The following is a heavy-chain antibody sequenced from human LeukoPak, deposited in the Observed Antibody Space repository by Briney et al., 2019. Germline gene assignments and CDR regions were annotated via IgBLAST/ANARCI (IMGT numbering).Heavy chain of an antibody. V-gene: IGHV3-21*01. D-gene: IGHD6-13*01. CDR2: ISSSSSYI. Sequence: GGSLRLSCAASGFTFSSYSMNWVRQAPGKGLEWVSSISSSSSYIYYADSVKGRFTISRDNAKNSLYLQMNSLRAEDTAVYYRARDRDSSSWNYYYYYGMDVWGQGTTVTVSS. J-gene: IGHJ6*02. CDR1: GFTFSSYS. CDR3: ARDRDSSSWNYYYYYGMDV.